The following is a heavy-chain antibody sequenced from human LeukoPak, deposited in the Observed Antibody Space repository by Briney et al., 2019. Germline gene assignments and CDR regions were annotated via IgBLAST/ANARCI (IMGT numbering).Heavy chain of an antibody. J-gene: IGHJ4*02. V-gene: IGHV4-34*01. Sequence: PSETLSLTCAVYGGSFSGYYWTWIRQPPGKGLEWIGEINHSESTNYDPSLKSRVTISLDTSKNQFSLKLSSVTAADTAVYYCARRVDYYGSGSAPCAFYFDYWGQGNMVTVSS. CDR3: ARRVDYYGSGSAPCAFYFDY. D-gene: IGHD3-10*01. CDR1: GGSFSGYY. CDR2: INHSEST.